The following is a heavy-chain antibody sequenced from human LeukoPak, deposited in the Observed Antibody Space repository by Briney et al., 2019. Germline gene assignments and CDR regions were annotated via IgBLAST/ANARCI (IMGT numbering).Heavy chain of an antibody. V-gene: IGHV1-2*06. J-gene: IGHJ4*02. Sequence: ASVKVSCKASGYTFTGYYMHWVRQAPGQGLEWMGRINPNSGDTNYAQKFQGRVTMTRDTSISTAYMELSRLRSDDTAVYYCARGDVLRFLGGDYHFDYWGQGTLVTVSS. CDR1: GYTFTGYY. CDR2: INPNSGDT. D-gene: IGHD3-3*01. CDR3: ARGDVLRFLGGDYHFDY.